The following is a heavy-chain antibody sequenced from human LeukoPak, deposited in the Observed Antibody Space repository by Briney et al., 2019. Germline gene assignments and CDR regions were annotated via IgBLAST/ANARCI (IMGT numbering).Heavy chain of an antibody. D-gene: IGHD3-3*01. V-gene: IGHV4-59*12. J-gene: IGHJ3*02. CDR3: ARGMEYYDFWSGYSEDDAFDI. CDR1: GGSINSYY. CDR2: IYYSGST. Sequence: TSETLSLTCTVSGGSINSYYWSWIRQPPGKGLEWIGYIYYSGSTYYNPSLKSRVTISVDTSKNQFSLKLSSVTAADTAVYYCARGMEYYDFWSGYSEDDAFDIWGQGTMVTVSS.